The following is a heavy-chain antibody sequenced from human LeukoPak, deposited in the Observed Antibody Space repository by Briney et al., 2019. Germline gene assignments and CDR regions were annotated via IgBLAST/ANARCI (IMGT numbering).Heavy chain of an antibody. D-gene: IGHD6-6*01. CDR1: GFTFSSYA. CDR2: IPYDGSNK. CDR3: ARVRYSSSSHYFDY. J-gene: IGHJ4*02. Sequence: GGSLRLSCAASGFTFSSYAMHWVRQAPGKGLEWVAVIPYDGSNKYYADSVKGRFTISRDNSKNTLYLQMNSLRAEDTAVYYCARVRYSSSSHYFDYWGQGTLVTVSS. V-gene: IGHV3-30*04.